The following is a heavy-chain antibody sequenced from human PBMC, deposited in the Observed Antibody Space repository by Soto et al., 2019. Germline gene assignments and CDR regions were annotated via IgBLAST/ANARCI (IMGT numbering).Heavy chain of an antibody. CDR2: TYYRSKWYN. Sequence: SQTLSLTCAISGDSVSRNSAAWHWIRQSPSRGLEGLGRTYYRSKWYNDYAVSVKSRITINPDTSKNQFSLQLNSVTPEDTAVYYCARDVAALRYFDWLPDYYYYGMDVWGQGTTVTVSS. V-gene: IGHV6-1*01. D-gene: IGHD3-9*01. CDR3: ARDVAALRYFDWLPDYYYYGMDV. J-gene: IGHJ6*02. CDR1: GDSVSRNSAA.